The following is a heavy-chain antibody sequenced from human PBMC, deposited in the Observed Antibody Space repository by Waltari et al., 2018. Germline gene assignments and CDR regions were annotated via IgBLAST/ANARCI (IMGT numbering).Heavy chain of an antibody. D-gene: IGHD4-17*01. CDR2: IIPIFGTA. V-gene: IGHV1-69*12. Sequence: QVQLVQSGAEVKKPGSSVKVSCRASAVTFTSYAIGWLQQAPGQGLEWMGGIIPIFGTANYAQKFQGRVTITADESTSTAYMELSSLRSEDTAVYYCAAHRDDYGDYTNNWFDPWGQGTLVTVSS. CDR1: AVTFTSYA. CDR3: AAHRDDYGDYTNNWFDP. J-gene: IGHJ5*02.